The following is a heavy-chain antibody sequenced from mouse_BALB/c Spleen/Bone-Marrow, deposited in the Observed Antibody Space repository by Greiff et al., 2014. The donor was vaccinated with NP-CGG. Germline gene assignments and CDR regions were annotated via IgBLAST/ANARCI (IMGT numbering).Heavy chain of an antibody. V-gene: IGHV1-9*01. J-gene: IGHJ4*01. CDR3: ARWGRGLRRMDY. CDR1: GYTFSSYW. D-gene: IGHD3-1*01. Sequence: QVQLQQSGAELMKPGASVKISCKATGYTFSSYWIEWVKQRPGHGLEWIGEILPGSGSTNYNEKFKGKATFTADTSSNTAYMQLSSLTSEDDAVYYCARWGRGLRRMDYWGQGTSVTVSS. CDR2: ILPGSGST.